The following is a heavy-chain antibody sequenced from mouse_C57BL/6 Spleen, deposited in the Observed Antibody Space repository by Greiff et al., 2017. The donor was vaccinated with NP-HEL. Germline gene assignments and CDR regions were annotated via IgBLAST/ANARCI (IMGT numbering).Heavy chain of an antibody. J-gene: IGHJ1*03. CDR1: GYSITSGYY. CDR3: ARDITTVVATDWYFDV. V-gene: IGHV3-6*01. D-gene: IGHD1-1*01. Sequence: DVKLQESGPGLVKPSQSLSLTCSVTGYSITSGYYWNWIRQFPGNKLEWMGYISYDGSNNYNPSLKNRISLTRDTSKNQFFLKLNSVTTEDTATYYCARDITTVVATDWYFDVWGTRTTVTVSS. CDR2: ISYDGSN.